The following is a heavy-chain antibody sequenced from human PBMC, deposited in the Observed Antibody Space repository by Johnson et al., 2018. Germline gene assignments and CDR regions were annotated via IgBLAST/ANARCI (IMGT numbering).Heavy chain of an antibody. CDR1: GFNFKNHC. Sequence: VQLLETGGGVVQPGRSLRLSCVASGFNFKNHCIHWVRQAPGKGLDWVAVISNDGTNKHYGDSVTGRFTISRDNSKKTLYLQMNSRRVEDTAMYYGARDGVSSSVDGAFDMWGQGTMVTVAA. CDR2: ISNDGTNK. V-gene: IGHV3-30*03. D-gene: IGHD6-13*01. CDR3: ARDGVSSSVDGAFDM. J-gene: IGHJ3*02.